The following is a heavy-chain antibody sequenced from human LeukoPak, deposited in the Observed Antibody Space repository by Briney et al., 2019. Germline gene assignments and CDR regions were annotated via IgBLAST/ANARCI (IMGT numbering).Heavy chain of an antibody. CDR2: IKQDGSEK. V-gene: IGHV3-7*04. CDR1: GFTFSSYW. J-gene: IGHJ4*02. D-gene: IGHD6-13*01. Sequence: GGSLRLSCAASGFTFSSYWMSWVRQAPGKGLEWVANIKQDGSEKYYVDSVKGRFTISGANARTSLYLQMNSLRAEETAGYYLPRGAPRQQVPPFYYWGQGTLVTVSS. CDR3: PRGAPRQQVPPFYY.